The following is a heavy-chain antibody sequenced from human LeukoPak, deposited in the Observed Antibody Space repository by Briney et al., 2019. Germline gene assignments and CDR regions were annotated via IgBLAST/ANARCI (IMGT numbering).Heavy chain of an antibody. D-gene: IGHD2-15*01. CDR1: GGSISSYY. CDR2: IYTSGTT. J-gene: IGHJ4*02. V-gene: IGHV4-4*07. Sequence: SETLSLTCAVSGGSISSYYWSWIRQPAGKGLVWIGRIYTSGTTNYNPSLKSRVTMSVDTSKNQFSLNLNSVTAADTAVYYCARTSPRAATFDYWGQGTLVTVSS. CDR3: ARTSPRAATFDY.